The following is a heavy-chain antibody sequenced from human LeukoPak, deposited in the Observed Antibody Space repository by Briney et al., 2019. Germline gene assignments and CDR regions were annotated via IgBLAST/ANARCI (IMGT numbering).Heavy chain of an antibody. J-gene: IGHJ4*02. V-gene: IGHV3-21*01. CDR2: ISSSSSYI. Sequence: GGSLRLSCAASGFTFSSYSMIWVRQAPGKGLEWVSSISSSSSYIYYADSVKGRFTISRDNAKNSLYLQMNSLRAEDTAVYYCARREIAAAGAGYWGQGTLVTVSS. CDR3: ARREIAAAGAGY. D-gene: IGHD6-13*01. CDR1: GFTFSSYS.